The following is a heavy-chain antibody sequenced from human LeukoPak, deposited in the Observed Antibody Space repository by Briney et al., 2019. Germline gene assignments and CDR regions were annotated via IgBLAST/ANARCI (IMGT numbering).Heavy chain of an antibody. Sequence: PGGSLRLSCVASGFTFSTYWIHWVRHVPGRGLVWVAHINNDGSAATYGDCAKGRFTVSRDNAKNTLFLEMNSLRVEDTAVYYCMSAHGYWGQGTLVTVSS. CDR1: GFTFSTYW. V-gene: IGHV3-74*01. CDR3: MSAHGY. CDR2: INNDGSAA. J-gene: IGHJ4*02.